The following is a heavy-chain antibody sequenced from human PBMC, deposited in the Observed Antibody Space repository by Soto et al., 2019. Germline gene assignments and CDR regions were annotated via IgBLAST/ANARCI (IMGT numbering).Heavy chain of an antibody. CDR2: INHSGST. Sequence: SETLSLTCPVYAGSFSGYYWSWIRQPPGKGLEWIGEINHSGSTNYNPSLKSRVTISVDTSKNQFSLKLSSVTAADTAVYYCARSRVGATRPRGGMDVWGQGTTVTVSS. CDR1: AGSFSGYY. D-gene: IGHD1-26*01. CDR3: ARSRVGATRPRGGMDV. J-gene: IGHJ6*02. V-gene: IGHV4-34*01.